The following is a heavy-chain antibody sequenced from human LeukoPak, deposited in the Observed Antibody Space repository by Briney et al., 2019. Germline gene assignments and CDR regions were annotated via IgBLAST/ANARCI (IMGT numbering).Heavy chain of an antibody. CDR1: GFTFSNYG. CDR2: IWYDGSNK. D-gene: IGHD1-1*01. J-gene: IGHJ4*02. Sequence: GGSLRLSCAASGFTFSNYGMHWVRQARCKGLEWVAFIWYDGSNKYYADSVKGRFTISRDNSKNTLSLQMNSLRAEDTAVYYCSRDGYNSIDYWGQGTLVTVSS. CDR3: SRDGYNSIDY. V-gene: IGHV3-30*02.